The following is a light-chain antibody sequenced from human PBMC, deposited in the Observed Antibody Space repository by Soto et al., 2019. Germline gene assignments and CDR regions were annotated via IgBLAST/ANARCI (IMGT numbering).Light chain of an antibody. CDR1: SSNIGSNY. V-gene: IGLV1-47*02. J-gene: IGLJ3*02. Sequence: QSVLTQPPSASGTPGQRVTISCSGSSSNIGSNYVYWYQQLPGTAPKLLIYSNKQRPSGVPDRFSGSKSGTSASLAISGLRSEDEADYYCAAWDGRLSRWVFGGGTKLTVL. CDR3: AAWDGRLSRWV. CDR2: SNK.